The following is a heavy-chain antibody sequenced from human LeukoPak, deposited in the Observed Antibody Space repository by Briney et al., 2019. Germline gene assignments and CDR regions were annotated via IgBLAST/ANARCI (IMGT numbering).Heavy chain of an antibody. CDR1: GGTFSSYA. Sequence: ASVKVSCKASGGTFSSYAISWVRQAPGPGLEWMGGIIPIFGTANYAQKFQGRVTITTDESTSTAYMELSSLRSEDTAVYYCARAPGVLCDYYDSSGYYYGYFDYWGQGTLVTVSS. CDR2: IIPIFGTA. D-gene: IGHD3-22*01. J-gene: IGHJ4*02. CDR3: ARAPGVLCDYYDSSGYYYGYFDY. V-gene: IGHV1-69*05.